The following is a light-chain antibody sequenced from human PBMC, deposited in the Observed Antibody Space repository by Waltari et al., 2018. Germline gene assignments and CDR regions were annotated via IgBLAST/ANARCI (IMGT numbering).Light chain of an antibody. V-gene: IGKV1-5*01. CDR1: QSISTW. CDR2: DAY. J-gene: IGKJ2*01. Sequence: DIQMTQSPSTLSASVGDRVTITCRASQSISTWLAWYQQKPGKAPKVLIYDAYSLTSGVPSRFSGSGSGTEFALTISSLQPDDFATYYCQQYNSYSPYTFGQGTKLEIK. CDR3: QQYNSYSPYT.